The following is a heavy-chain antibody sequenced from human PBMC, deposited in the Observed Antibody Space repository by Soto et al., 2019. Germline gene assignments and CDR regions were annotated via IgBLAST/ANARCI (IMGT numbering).Heavy chain of an antibody. V-gene: IGHV2-5*02. Sequence: QITLKASGPTLVKPTQTLTLTCTFSGFSLSTSGVGVGWIRQPPGKALEWLALIYWADDKRYSPSLKSRITITKDTTKNPVAVRRTNMDPVDTATYYCAHRPGDPTMVTKKAYYCDYWGQGRLVTVSS. D-gene: IGHD4-17*01. CDR2: IYWADDK. CDR1: GFSLSTSGVG. J-gene: IGHJ4*02. CDR3: AHRPGDPTMVTKKAYYCDY.